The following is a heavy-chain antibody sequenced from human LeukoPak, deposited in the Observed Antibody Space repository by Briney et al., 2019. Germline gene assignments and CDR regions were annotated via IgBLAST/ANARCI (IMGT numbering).Heavy chain of an antibody. Sequence: GGSLRLSCAASGFTFSSYGMHWVRQAPGKGLEWVAVIWYDGSNKYYADSVKGRFTISRDNSKNRLYLQMNSLRAEDTAVYYCAKGGYYDSSGLADYWGQGTLVTVSS. CDR1: GFTFSSYG. D-gene: IGHD3-22*01. CDR3: AKGGYYDSSGLADY. V-gene: IGHV3-33*06. J-gene: IGHJ4*02. CDR2: IWYDGSNK.